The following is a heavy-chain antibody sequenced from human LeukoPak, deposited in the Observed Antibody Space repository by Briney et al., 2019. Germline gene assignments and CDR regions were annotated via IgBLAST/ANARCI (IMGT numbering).Heavy chain of an antibody. CDR3: ARGRYYYYMDV. CDR2: ISSNGGST. CDR1: GFTFSSYA. V-gene: IGHV3-64*01. J-gene: IGHJ6*03. Sequence: GGSLRLSCAASGFTFSSYAMHWVRQAPGKGLEYVSAISSNGGSTYYANSVKGRFTISRDNSKNTLYLQMNSLRAEDTAVYYCARGRYYYYMDVWGKGTTVTVSS.